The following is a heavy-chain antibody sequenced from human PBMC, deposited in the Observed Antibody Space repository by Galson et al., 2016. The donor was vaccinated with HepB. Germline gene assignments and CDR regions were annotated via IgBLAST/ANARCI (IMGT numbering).Heavy chain of an antibody. CDR3: ARDGRYFDWLLSPIFDS. CDR1: GFTFNSYW. V-gene: IGHV3-7*03. J-gene: IGHJ4*02. CDR2: IKQDGSAK. Sequence: SLRLSCAASGFTFNSYWMNWVRQAPGKGLGWVANIKQDGSAKYYPDSVRGRFTISRDNAKNSLYLTMNSLRAEDTAVYYCARDGRYFDWLLSPIFDSWGQGTLVTVSS. D-gene: IGHD3-9*01.